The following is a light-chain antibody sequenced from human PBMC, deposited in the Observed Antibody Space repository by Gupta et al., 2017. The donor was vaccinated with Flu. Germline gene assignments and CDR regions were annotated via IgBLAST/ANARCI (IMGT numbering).Light chain of an antibody. J-gene: IGLJ3*02. Sequence: QSALTQPRSVSGSPGQSVTISCTGTSSDVGGYNYVSWYQQHPGKAPKLMIYDVSKRPSGVPDRFSGSKSGNTAALTISGLQAEDEADYYCCSYAVSYTGYWVFGGGTKLTVL. CDR3: CSYAVSYTGYWV. CDR2: DVS. V-gene: IGLV2-11*01. CDR1: SSDVGGYNY.